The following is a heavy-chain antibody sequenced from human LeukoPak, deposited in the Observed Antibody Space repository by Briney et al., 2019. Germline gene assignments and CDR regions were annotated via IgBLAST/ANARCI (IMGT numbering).Heavy chain of an antibody. D-gene: IGHD1-26*01. V-gene: IGHV3-48*01. CDR2: ISSSGSTM. J-gene: IGHJ4*02. CDR3: APGGRGSLPPSYFDY. Sequence: PGGSLRLSCAASGFIFSTYSMNWVRQAPGKGPEWISYISSSGSTMYYANSVKGRFTVSRDNAKNSVYLQMNSLRAEDTAVYFCAPGGRGSLPPSYFDYWGQGTLVTVSS. CDR1: GFIFSTYS.